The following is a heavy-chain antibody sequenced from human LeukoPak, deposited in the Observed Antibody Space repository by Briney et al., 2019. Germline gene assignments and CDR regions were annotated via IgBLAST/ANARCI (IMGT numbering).Heavy chain of an antibody. D-gene: IGHD3-22*01. V-gene: IGHV1-3*01. J-gene: IGHJ4*02. CDR3: ARDLNYYDSSGSMGY. Sequence: ASVKVSCKASGYTFTSYAMHWVRQAPGQRLEWMGWINAGNGNTKYSQKFQGRVTITRDTSASTAYMELRSLRSDDTAVYYCARDLNYYDSSGSMGYWGQGTLVTVSS. CDR2: INAGNGNT. CDR1: GYTFTSYA.